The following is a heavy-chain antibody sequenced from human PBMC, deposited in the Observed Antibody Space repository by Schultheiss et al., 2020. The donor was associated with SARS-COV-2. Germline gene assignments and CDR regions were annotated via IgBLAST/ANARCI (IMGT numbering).Heavy chain of an antibody. Sequence: SDTLSLTCTVSGGSISSYYWSWIRQPPGKGLEWIGYIYYSGSTNYNPSLKSRVTISVDTSKNQFSLKLSSVTAADTAVYYCARRYSGDAFDIWGQGTMVTVSS. D-gene: IGHD3-16*02. CDR2: IYYSGST. V-gene: IGHV4-59*08. CDR1: GGSISSYY. CDR3: ARRYSGDAFDI. J-gene: IGHJ3*02.